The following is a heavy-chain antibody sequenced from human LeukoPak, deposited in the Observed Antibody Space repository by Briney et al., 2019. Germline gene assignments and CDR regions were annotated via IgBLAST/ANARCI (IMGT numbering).Heavy chain of an antibody. D-gene: IGHD6-13*01. CDR3: ARGSTAAGSPLDY. V-gene: IGHV3-21*01. CDR1: GFTFSNYA. J-gene: IGHJ4*02. Sequence: GGSLRFSCAASGFTFSNYAMNWVRQAPGKGLEWVSLISGSTGSTYYADSVTGRFTISRDNAKNSLYLQMNSLRAEDTAVYYCARGSTAAGSPLDYWGQGTLVTVSS. CDR2: ISGSTGST.